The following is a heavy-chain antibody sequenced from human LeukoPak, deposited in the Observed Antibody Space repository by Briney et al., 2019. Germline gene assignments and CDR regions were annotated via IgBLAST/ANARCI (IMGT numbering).Heavy chain of an antibody. CDR2: ISSSGSTI. CDR3: ARGLNSLDY. CDR1: GFTFRSYE. D-gene: IGHD5-24*01. V-gene: IGHV3-48*03. Sequence: HPGGSLGLSCAASGFTFRSYEMNWVRQAPGKGLEWVSYISSSGSTIYYADSVKGRFTISRDNAKNSLYLQMNSLRAEDTAVYYCARGLNSLDYWGQGTLVTVSS. J-gene: IGHJ4*02.